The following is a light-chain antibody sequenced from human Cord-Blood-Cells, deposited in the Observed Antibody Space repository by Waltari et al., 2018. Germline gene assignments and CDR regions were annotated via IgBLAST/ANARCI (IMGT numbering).Light chain of an antibody. V-gene: IGLV2-23*01. J-gene: IGLJ2*01. CDR3: CSYAGSSTVV. CDR2: EGS. CDR1: SSDFGRFNL. Sequence: QSALTQPASVSGSPGQSLTIPCTGTSSDFGRFNLVSWYQQHPGNAPKLMIYEGSKRPSGVSNRFSGSKSGNTASLTISGLQAEDEADYYCCSYAGSSTVVFGGGTKLTVL.